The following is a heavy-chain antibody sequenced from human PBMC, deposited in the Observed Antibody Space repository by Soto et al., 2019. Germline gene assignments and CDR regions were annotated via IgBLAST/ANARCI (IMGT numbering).Heavy chain of an antibody. D-gene: IGHD3-3*01. CDR1: GFSLTTSGVG. J-gene: IGHJ4*02. Sequence: QITLNESGPTVVRPTETLTLTCRFSGFSLTTSGVGVGWIRQSPVKAPEWLALLFWDDDKRYSASLKSRITNTKDTSKNQVFLTVSDLDPTDTATYYCAHIVLRTVFRLVTTTAIYFDFWGQGTPVAVSS. CDR3: AHIVLRTVFRLVTTTAIYFDF. CDR2: LFWDDDK. V-gene: IGHV2-5*02.